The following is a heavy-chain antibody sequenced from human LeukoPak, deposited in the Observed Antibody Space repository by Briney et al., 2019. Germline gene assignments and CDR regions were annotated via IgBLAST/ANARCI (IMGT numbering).Heavy chain of an antibody. D-gene: IGHD1-26*01. J-gene: IGHJ4*02. CDR3: VKDYQVGSSPAFGDY. V-gene: IGHV3-23*01. CDR2: LIENGATT. Sequence: GGSLRLSCAASGFTFRSHAMSWVRQAPGKGLQFVSGLIENGATTYYADSVKGRFTISRDNSRSTVYLQMTSLRAEDTAVYYCVKDYQVGSSPAFGDYWGQGTLVTVSS. CDR1: GFTFRSHA.